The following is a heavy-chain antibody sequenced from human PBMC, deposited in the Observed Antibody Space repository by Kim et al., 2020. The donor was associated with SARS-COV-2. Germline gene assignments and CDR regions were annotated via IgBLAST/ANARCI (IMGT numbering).Heavy chain of an antibody. CDR2: IYYSGST. CDR1: GGSISSYY. CDR3: ARGDYGGNSDDAFDI. D-gene: IGHD4-17*01. Sequence: SETLSLTCTVSGGSISSYYWSWIRQPPGKGLEWIGYIYYSGSTNYNPSLKSRVTISVDTSKNQFSLKLSSVTAADTAVYYCARGDYGGNSDDAFDIWGQG. V-gene: IGHV4-59*01. J-gene: IGHJ3*02.